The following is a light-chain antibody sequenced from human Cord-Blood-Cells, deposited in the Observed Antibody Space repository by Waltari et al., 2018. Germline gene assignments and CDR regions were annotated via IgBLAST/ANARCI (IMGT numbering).Light chain of an antibody. CDR3: CSYAGSYTWV. CDR2: EGS. J-gene: IGLJ3*02. V-gene: IGLV2-23*01. CDR1: SSDVGSYNL. Sequence: QSALTQPASVSGSPGQSITISCTGTSSDVGSYNLVSWYQQHPGKAPKLTIYEGSKRPSGVSNRFSGSKSGNTASLTISGLQAEDEADYYCCSYAGSYTWVFGGGTKLTVL.